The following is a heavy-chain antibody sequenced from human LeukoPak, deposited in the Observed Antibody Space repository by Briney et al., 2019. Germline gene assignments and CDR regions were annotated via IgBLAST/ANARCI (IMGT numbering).Heavy chain of an antibody. J-gene: IGHJ5*02. CDR1: GGSISSGTYY. V-gene: IGHV4-61*02. CDR2: LYPSGST. D-gene: IGHD6-13*01. CDR3: ARDRKAAAGYWFDP. Sequence: TSETLSLTCTISGGSISSGTYYWSWIRQPAGKGLEWIGRLYPSGSTNYNPSLKSRVIISVDKSKNQFSLKLSSVTAADTAVYYCARDRKAAAGYWFDPWGQGTLVTVSS.